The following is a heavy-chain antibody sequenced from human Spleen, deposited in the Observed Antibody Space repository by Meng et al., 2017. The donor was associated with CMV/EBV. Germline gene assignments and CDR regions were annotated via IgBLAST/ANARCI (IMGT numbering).Heavy chain of an antibody. CDR2: ISSSSSYI. CDR3: ARKGDYSNSNWFDP. D-gene: IGHD4-11*01. Sequence: GESLKISCAASGFTFSSYSMNWVRQAPGKGLEWVSSISSSSSYIYYADSVKGRFTISRDNAKNSLYLQMNSLRAEDTAVYYCARKGDYSNSNWFDPWGQGTLVTVSS. J-gene: IGHJ5*02. V-gene: IGHV3-21*01. CDR1: GFTFSSYS.